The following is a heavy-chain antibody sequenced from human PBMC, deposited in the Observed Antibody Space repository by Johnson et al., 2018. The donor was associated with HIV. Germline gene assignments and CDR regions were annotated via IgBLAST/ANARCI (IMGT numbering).Heavy chain of an antibody. D-gene: IGHD6-13*01. CDR1: GFTFSSYA. Sequence: VQLVESGGGLVQPGGSLRLSCAASGFTFSSYAMHWVRQAPGKGLEYVSAISSNGGSTYYANSVKGRFTISRDNSKNTLYLQMNSLRAEDTAIYYCVKGMDSSSWYAFDIWGQGTMVTVSS. CDR3: VKGMDSSSWYAFDI. V-gene: IGHV3-64*01. CDR2: ISSNGGST. J-gene: IGHJ3*02.